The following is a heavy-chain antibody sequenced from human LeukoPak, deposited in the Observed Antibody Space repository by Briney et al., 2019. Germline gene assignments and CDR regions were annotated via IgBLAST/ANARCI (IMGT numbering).Heavy chain of an antibody. CDR3: AREKVRGASYFDY. CDR1: GFTFSSYS. Sequence: GGSLRLSCAASGFTFSSYSMNWVRQAPGKGLEWVSSISSSSSYIYYADSVKGRFTISRDNAKNSLYLQMNSLRAEDTAVYYCAREKVRGASYFDYWGQGTLVTVSS. CDR2: ISSSSSYI. D-gene: IGHD3-10*01. V-gene: IGHV3-21*01. J-gene: IGHJ4*02.